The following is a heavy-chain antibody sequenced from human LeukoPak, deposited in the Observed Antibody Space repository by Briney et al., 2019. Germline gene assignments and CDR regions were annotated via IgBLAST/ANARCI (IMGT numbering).Heavy chain of an antibody. J-gene: IGHJ5*02. CDR1: GGSISSYY. V-gene: IGHV4-59*01. CDR2: IYYSGST. Sequence: SETLSLTYTGSGGSISSYYWSWIRQPPGKGLEWIGYIYYSGSTNYNPSLKSRVTISVDTSKNQFSLKLSSVTAADTAVYYCARSTSSWYRLGWFDPWGQGTLVTVSS. D-gene: IGHD6-13*01. CDR3: ARSTSSWYRLGWFDP.